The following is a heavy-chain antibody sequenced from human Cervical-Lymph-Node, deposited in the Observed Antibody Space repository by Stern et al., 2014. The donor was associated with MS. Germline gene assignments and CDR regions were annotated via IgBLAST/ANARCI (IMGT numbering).Heavy chain of an antibody. Sequence: MQLVQSGGAVVQPGGSLRLTCTASGFTFADSAMPWVRQATGKRLEWVSMLPWDGDSTCDRYSVKGRFTISRDNSKNSLFLQINSLRIEDSALYYCAKDRDDQKYHSGGPQGGMDVWGQGTTVTVSS. CDR1: GFTFADSA. CDR2: LPWDGDST. V-gene: IGHV3-43*01. J-gene: IGHJ6*02. CDR3: AKDRDDQKYHSGGPQGGMDV. D-gene: IGHD2-15*01.